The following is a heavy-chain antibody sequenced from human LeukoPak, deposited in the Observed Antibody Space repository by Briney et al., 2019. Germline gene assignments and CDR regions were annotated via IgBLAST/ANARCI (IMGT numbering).Heavy chain of an antibody. D-gene: IGHD1-26*01. Sequence: QPGGSLRLSCAASGFTISSYAMSWVRQAPGKGLEWVSCISGSGDSTHYADSVKGRFTISRDNSKNTLYLQMNSLRAEDTAVYYCARDKREEGMDVWGQGTTVTVSS. J-gene: IGHJ6*02. CDR2: ISGSGDST. CDR3: ARDKREEGMDV. V-gene: IGHV3-23*01. CDR1: GFTISSYA.